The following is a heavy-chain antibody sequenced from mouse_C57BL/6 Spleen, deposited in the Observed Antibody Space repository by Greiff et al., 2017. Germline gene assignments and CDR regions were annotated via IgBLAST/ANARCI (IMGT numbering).Heavy chain of an antibody. CDR2: ISYDGSN. CDR3: ARDQAY. J-gene: IGHJ3*01. CDR1: GYSITSGYY. Sequence: EVQLQESGPGLVKPSQSLSLTCSVTGYSITSGYYWNWIRQFPGNKLEWMGYISYDGSNNYNPSLKNRISITRDTSKNQFFLKLNSVTAGNTAKYYCARDQAYWGQGTLVTVSA. V-gene: IGHV3-6*01.